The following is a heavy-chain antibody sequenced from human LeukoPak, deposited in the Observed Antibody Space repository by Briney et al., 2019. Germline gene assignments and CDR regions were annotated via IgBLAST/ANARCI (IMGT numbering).Heavy chain of an antibody. J-gene: IGHJ6*03. Sequence: PGRSLRLSCAASGFTFSTYAMHWVRQAPGKGLEWVAVISFDGSNTYYADSVKGRFTISRDNSKNTLYLQMDSLRAEDTAVYYCARDYLRGYYYMDVWGKGTTVTVSS. CDR1: GFTFSTYA. CDR3: ARDYLRGYYYMDV. D-gene: IGHD2/OR15-2a*01. CDR2: ISFDGSNT. V-gene: IGHV3-30*04.